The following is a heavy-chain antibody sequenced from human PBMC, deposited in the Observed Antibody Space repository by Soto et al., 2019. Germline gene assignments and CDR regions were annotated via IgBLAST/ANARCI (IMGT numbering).Heavy chain of an antibody. CDR3: ARDRSTYGGGGTGEVKENWFDP. J-gene: IGHJ5*02. Sequence: AETLSLTCIVSVGSISHYYWSWIRQSPGKGLEWIGYAYYSGSTDYNPSLKSRVTMSVDTSKNQVSLKLNSVTTADTAVYYCARDRSTYGGGGTGEVKENWFDPWGPGTLVTVSS. CDR2: AYYSGST. V-gene: IGHV4-59*01. CDR1: VGSISHYY. D-gene: IGHD2-8*01.